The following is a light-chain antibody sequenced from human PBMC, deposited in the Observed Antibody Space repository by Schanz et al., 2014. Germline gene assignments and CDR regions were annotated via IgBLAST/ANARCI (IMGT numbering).Light chain of an antibody. Sequence: EAVLTQSPGTLSLSPGERATLSCRASQSVRSRNLAWYQQKPGQGPRLLIYAASSRATGIPDRFSGAGSGTDFTLTISRLEPEDNAVYHCQHYDVPPLTFGGGTKVEIK. V-gene: IGKV3-20*01. CDR2: AAS. CDR1: QSVRSRN. CDR3: QHYDVPPLT. J-gene: IGKJ4*01.